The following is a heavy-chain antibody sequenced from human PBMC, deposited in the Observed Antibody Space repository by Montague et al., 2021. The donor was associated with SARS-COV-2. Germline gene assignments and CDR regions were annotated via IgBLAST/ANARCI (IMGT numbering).Heavy chain of an antibody. V-gene: IGHV3-30*04. D-gene: IGHD2-2*01. CDR2: ITYDGTNA. J-gene: IGHJ4*01. CDR3: AREGTSAAGKDFDY. CDR1: GFTFSSYA. Sequence: SLRLSCAASGFTFSSYAMHWVRQAPGKGLLWVSLITYDGTNASFADSVKGRFTISRDNSKNTLYLQMNSLRAEDTAVYYCAREGTSAAGKDFDYWGQGTLVTVSS.